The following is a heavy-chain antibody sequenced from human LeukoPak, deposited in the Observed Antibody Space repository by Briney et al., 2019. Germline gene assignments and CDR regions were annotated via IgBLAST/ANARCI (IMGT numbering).Heavy chain of an antibody. CDR1: GYTFTSYG. Sequence: ASVKVSCKASGYTFTSYGISWVRQAPGQGLEWMGWISAYNGITNYAQKLQGRVTMTTDTSTSTAYMELRSLRSDDTAVYYCAGAMITFGGVIATLDYWGQGTLVTVSS. D-gene: IGHD3-16*02. CDR3: AGAMITFGGVIATLDY. V-gene: IGHV1-18*01. J-gene: IGHJ4*02. CDR2: ISAYNGIT.